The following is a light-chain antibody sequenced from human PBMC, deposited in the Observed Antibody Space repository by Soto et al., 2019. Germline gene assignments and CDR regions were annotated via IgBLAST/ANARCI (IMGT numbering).Light chain of an antibody. CDR3: SSYTSSSTVV. J-gene: IGLJ3*02. CDR1: SSDIGVYNF. Sequence: QSVLTQPASVSGSPGQSITISCTGTSSDIGVYNFVSWYQQHPGKAPTLLIYDVSHRPSGISDRFSGSKSGNTASLTISGLQAEDEADYYCSSYTSSSTVVFGGGTKVTV. CDR2: DVS. V-gene: IGLV2-14*03.